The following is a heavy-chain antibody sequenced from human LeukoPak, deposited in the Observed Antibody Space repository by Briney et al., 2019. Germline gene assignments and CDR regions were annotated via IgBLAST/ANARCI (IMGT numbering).Heavy chain of an antibody. J-gene: IGHJ3*02. CDR3: ARDGGPVLGDFWSGYYSGAFDI. CDR2: IYYSGST. CDR1: GGSISSSSYY. D-gene: IGHD3-3*01. Sequence: SETLSLTCTVSGGSISSSSYYWGWIRQPPGKGLEWIGSIYYSGSTYYNPSLKSRVTISVDTSKNQFSLKLSSVTAADTAVYYCARDGGPVLGDFWSGYYSGAFDIWGQGTMVTVSS. V-gene: IGHV4-39*07.